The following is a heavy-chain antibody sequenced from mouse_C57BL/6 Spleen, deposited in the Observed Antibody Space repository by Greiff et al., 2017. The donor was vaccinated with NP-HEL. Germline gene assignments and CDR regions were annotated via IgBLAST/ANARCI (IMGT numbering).Heavy chain of an antibody. CDR2: ISGGGGNT. V-gene: IGHV5-9*01. CDR3: ARHGAFYYFDY. CDR1: GFTFSSYT. Sequence: EVKLVESGGGLVKPGGSLKLSCAASGFTFSSYTMSWVRQTPEKRLEWVATISGGGGNTYYPDSVKGRFTISRDNAKNTLYLQMSSLRSEDTALYYCARHGAFYYFDYWGQGTTLTVSS. J-gene: IGHJ2*01.